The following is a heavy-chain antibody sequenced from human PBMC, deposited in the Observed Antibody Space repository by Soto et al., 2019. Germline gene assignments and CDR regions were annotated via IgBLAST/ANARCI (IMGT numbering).Heavy chain of an antibody. CDR3: ARLPGIVAPGTVFVDN. J-gene: IGHJ4*02. D-gene: IGHD1-1*01. CDR2: IYPDDSDT. Sequence: HGESLKISCKASGYRFTSSWIGWVRQMPGKGLEWMGIIYPDDSDTRYRPSFQGQVTISADKSSSTAYLQWNSLQASDTAMYYRARLPGIVAPGTVFVDNWGQGTMVTVSS. V-gene: IGHV5-51*01. CDR1: GYRFTSSW.